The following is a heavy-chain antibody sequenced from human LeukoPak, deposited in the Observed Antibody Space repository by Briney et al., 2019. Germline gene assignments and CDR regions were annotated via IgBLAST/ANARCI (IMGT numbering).Heavy chain of an antibody. Sequence: GGSLRLSCAASGFTFSNYAMSWVRQAPGKGLEWVSAISGSGGSTYYADSVKGRFTISRDNSKNTLYLQMNSLRAEDTAVYYCAKGGSGDYLYYFDYWGQGTLVTVSS. J-gene: IGHJ4*02. CDR3: AKGGSGDYLYYFDY. CDR1: GFTFSNYA. CDR2: ISGSGGST. D-gene: IGHD4-17*01. V-gene: IGHV3-23*01.